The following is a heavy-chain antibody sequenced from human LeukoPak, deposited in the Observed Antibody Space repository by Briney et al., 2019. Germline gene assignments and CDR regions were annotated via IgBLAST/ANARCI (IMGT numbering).Heavy chain of an antibody. Sequence: GGSPRLSCSASGFALSSYAMHWVRQAPGKGLEYVSAISSNGGSTYYADSVKGRFTISRDNSKNTLYLQMSSLRAEDTAVYYCVSLAVAGRFYYYYGMDVWGKGTTVTVSS. J-gene: IGHJ6*04. CDR1: GFALSSYA. D-gene: IGHD6-19*01. V-gene: IGHV3-64D*06. CDR3: VSLAVAGRFYYYYGMDV. CDR2: ISSNGGST.